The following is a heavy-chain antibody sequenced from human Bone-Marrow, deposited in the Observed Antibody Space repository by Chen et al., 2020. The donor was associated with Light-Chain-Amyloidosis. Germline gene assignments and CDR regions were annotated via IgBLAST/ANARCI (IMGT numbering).Heavy chain of an antibody. D-gene: IGHD5-12*01. V-gene: IGHV5-51*01. J-gene: IGHJ4*02. CDR3: ARLRDGYNFDY. Sequence: EVQLEQSGPEVEKPGESLKISCKGSGYTFPNHWIGWVRQMPGKGLEWMEVIYPDDSDARHSPSVEVQVTIASDKSITSAFLKWRSRKASAPAMYDCARLRDGYNFDYWCQGTLVTVSS. CDR2: IYPDDSDA. CDR1: GYTFPNHW.